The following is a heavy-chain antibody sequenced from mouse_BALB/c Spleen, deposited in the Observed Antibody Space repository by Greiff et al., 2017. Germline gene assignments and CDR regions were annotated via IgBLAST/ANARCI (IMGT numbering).Heavy chain of an antibody. D-gene: IGHD2-14*01. J-gene: IGHJ3*01. Sequence: EVQLVESGGGLVKPGGSLKLSCAASGFTFSSYAMSWVRQTPAKRLEWVASISSGGSTYYPDSVKGRFTISRDNARNILYLQMSSLRSEDTAMYYCAYVRYAYWGQGTLVTVSA. CDR3: AYVRYAY. CDR2: ISSGGST. V-gene: IGHV5-6-5*01. CDR1: GFTFSSYA.